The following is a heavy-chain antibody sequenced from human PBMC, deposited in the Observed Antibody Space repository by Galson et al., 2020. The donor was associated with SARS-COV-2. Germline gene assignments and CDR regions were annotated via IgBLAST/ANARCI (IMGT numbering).Heavy chain of an antibody. CDR3: ARRKYYNYYMDV. CDR1: AGSISTSSDY. J-gene: IGHJ6*03. V-gene: IGHV4-39*01. Sequence: SETLSLTCTVSAGSISTSSDYWGWIRQPPGKGLDGIATISYSGSTYYNPSLKSRVMISVDKSKNQFSLKMSSVTAADTAVYYCARRKYYNYYMDVWGKGTTVTISS. CDR2: ISYSGST.